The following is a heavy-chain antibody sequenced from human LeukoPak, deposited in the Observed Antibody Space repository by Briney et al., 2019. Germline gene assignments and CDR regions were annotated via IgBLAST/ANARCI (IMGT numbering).Heavy chain of an antibody. V-gene: IGHV1-69*06. J-gene: IGHJ4*02. Sequence: SLKLSCKASGGTFSSYAISWVRQAPGQGLEWMGGIIPIFGTANYAQKFQGRVTITADKSTSTAYMELSSLRSEDTAVYYCVRIGDSQDYLDYTGQGNLVTVSS. CDR1: GGTFSSYA. CDR2: IIPIFGTA. D-gene: IGHD4-17*01. CDR3: VRIGDSQDYLDY.